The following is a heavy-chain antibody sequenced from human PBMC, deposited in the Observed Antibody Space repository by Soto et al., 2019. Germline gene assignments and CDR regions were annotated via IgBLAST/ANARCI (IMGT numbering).Heavy chain of an antibody. Sequence: SVKVSCKASGGTFSSYAISWVRQAPGQGLEWMGGIIPIFGTANYAQKFQGRVTITADESTSTAYMELSSLRSEDTAVYYCARYCSGGSCYSYYYYGMDVWGQGT. V-gene: IGHV1-69*13. CDR1: GGTFSSYA. CDR2: IIPIFGTA. CDR3: ARYCSGGSCYSYYYYGMDV. D-gene: IGHD2-15*01. J-gene: IGHJ6*02.